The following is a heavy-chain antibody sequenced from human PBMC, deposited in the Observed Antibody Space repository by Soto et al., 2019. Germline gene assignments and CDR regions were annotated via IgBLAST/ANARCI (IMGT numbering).Heavy chain of an antibody. Sequence: LRLSCEASGLTFSGFDMHWVRQPTGKGLEWVSSIGTAGDTYYAVSVKGRFTISRDNAKNSLSLQMNSLRAGDMAVYFCAKSQEIGTHFFDSWGQGTQVTVSS. CDR1: GLTFSGFD. CDR3: AKSQEIGTHFFDS. D-gene: IGHD6-13*01. V-gene: IGHV3-13*01. CDR2: IGTAGDT. J-gene: IGHJ4*02.